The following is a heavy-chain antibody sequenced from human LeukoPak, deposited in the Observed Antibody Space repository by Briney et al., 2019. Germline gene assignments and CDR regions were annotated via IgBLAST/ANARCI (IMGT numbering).Heavy chain of an antibody. CDR2: IKQDGGEK. D-gene: IGHD2-8*01. CDR1: GFTVSSNY. Sequence: GGSLRLSCAASGFTVSSNYMSWVRQAPGKGLEWVANIKQDGGEKYYVDSVKGRFTISRDNAKNSLYLQMNSLRAEDTAVYYCARARGYCTNGVCYTDHDYYYYMDVWGKGTTVTVSS. V-gene: IGHV3-7*01. J-gene: IGHJ6*03. CDR3: ARARGYCTNGVCYTDHDYYYYMDV.